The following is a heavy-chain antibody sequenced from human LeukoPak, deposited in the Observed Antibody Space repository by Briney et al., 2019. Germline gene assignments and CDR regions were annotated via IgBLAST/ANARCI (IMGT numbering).Heavy chain of an antibody. D-gene: IGHD6-19*01. V-gene: IGHV4-4*07. CDR3: AKGRLGQWLRPGAFDI. J-gene: IGHJ3*02. CDR2: ISTSGST. Sequence: SETLSLTCTVSDGSISSYYWSWIRQPAGKGLEWIGRISTSGSTNYNPSLKSRVTMSVDTSKNQFSLKLSSVTAADTAVYYCAKGRLGQWLRPGAFDIWGQGTMVTVSS. CDR1: DGSISSYY.